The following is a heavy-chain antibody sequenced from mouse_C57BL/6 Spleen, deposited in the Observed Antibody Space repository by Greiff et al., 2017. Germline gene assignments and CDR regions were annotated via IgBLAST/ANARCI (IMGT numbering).Heavy chain of an antibody. Sequence: QVQLQQPGTELVKPGASVKLSCKASGYTFTSYWMHWVKQRPGQGLEWIGNNNPSNGGTNYNEEFKSKATLTVDKSSSTAYMQLSSLTSEDSAVYYCARLSRGPTWFAYWGQGTLVTVSA. J-gene: IGHJ3*01. CDR1: GYTFTSYW. D-gene: IGHD3-3*01. CDR3: ARLSRGPTWFAY. CDR2: NNPSNGGT. V-gene: IGHV1-53*01.